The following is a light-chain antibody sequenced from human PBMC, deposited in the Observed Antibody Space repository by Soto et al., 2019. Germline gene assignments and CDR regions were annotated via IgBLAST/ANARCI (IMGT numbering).Light chain of an antibody. J-gene: IGLJ1*01. CDR2: DVS. CDR3: SSYTSSSTYV. CDR1: SSDVGGYNY. V-gene: IGLV2-14*01. Sequence: QYVLTQPASVSGSPGQSIAISCTGTSSDVGGYNYVSWYQQHPGKAPKLMVYDVSNRPSGVSNRFSGSKSGNTASLTISGLQAEDEADYYCSSYTSSSTYVFGTGTKATVL.